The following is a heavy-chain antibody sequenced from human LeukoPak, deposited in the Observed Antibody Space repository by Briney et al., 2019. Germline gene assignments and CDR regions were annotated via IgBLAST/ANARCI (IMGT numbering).Heavy chain of an antibody. CDR2: ISWNSGSI. CDR1: GFTFNDYA. Sequence: GGSLRLSXAASGFTFNDYAMHWVRQAPGKGLEWLSGISWNSGSIGYADSVKGRFTISRDNAKNSLYLQMNSLRAEDMALYYCAKDHGYSYGRGFDYWGQGTLVTVSS. V-gene: IGHV3-9*03. D-gene: IGHD5-18*01. J-gene: IGHJ4*02. CDR3: AKDHGYSYGRGFDY.